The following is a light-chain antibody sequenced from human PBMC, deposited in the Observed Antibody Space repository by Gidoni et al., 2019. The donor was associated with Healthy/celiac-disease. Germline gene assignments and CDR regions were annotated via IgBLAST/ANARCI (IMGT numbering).Light chain of an antibody. V-gene: IGKV3-20*01. CDR2: GAS. J-gene: IGKJ1*01. Sequence: EIVLTQSPGTLSLSPGERAPLSCRASQSVSSSYLAWYQQNPGQAPRLLIYGASSRATCIPDRFSGRGAGTDFTLTISRLEPEDFAVYYCQQYGSSPEWTFGQGTKVEIK. CDR1: QSVSSSY. CDR3: QQYGSSPEWT.